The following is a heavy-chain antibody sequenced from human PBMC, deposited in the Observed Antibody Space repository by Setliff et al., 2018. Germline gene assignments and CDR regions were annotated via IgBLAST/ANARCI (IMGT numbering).Heavy chain of an antibody. D-gene: IGHD3-10*01. CDR1: GFTFSSYA. Sequence: GESLKISCAASGFTFSSYAMSWVRQAPGKGLEWVSAISGSGGSTYYADSVKGRFTIARDNSKNTLYLQMNSLRAEDTAVYYCAKNGFGVVALGVNNWFDPWGQGTLVTVSS. CDR3: AKNGFGVVALGVNNWFDP. CDR2: ISGSGGST. J-gene: IGHJ5*02. V-gene: IGHV3-23*01.